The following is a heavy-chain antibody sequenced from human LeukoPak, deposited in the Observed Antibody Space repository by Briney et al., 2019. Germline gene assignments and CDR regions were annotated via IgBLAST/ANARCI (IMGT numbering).Heavy chain of an antibody. D-gene: IGHD3-9*01. CDR1: GFTFSNYV. Sequence: GGSLRLSCAASGFTFSNYVMSWVRQAPGKGLEWVSYINHNGEMIFYPDFVKGRFTISRDNAKNSLYLQMNSLRDEDTAVYYCARDNDWTFHYWGQGTLVTVSS. V-gene: IGHV3-48*02. J-gene: IGHJ4*02. CDR2: INHNGEMI. CDR3: ARDNDWTFHY.